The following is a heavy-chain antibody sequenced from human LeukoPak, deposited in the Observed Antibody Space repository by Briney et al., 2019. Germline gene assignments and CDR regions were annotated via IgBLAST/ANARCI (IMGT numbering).Heavy chain of an antibody. CDR3: AKDWGSSDWYNWFDP. V-gene: IGHV3-30*18. Sequence: GGSLRLSCAVSGFTIGNHGTHWVRQAAGKGLEWVAMISHNGGAEYYRDSVKGRFIISGDNSNNMLYLQMNSLRVEDTAVYYCAKDWGSSDWYNWFDPWAREPWSPSPQ. J-gene: IGHJ5*02. D-gene: IGHD6-19*01. CDR2: ISHNGGAE. CDR1: GFTIGNHG.